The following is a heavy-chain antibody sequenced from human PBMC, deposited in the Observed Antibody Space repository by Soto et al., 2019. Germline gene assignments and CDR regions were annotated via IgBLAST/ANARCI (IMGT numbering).Heavy chain of an antibody. CDR2: IGPERGDT. CDR1: GYTFTGHY. D-gene: IGHD1-26*01. CDR3: GRGRSGQIVVFY. Sequence: ASVKVSFKASGYTFTGHYIHWVRQAPEQGPEWVGEIGPERGDTRFAQKFQGRVTMTRDTSINTVYMEIRNLSPDDTAVYYCGRGRSGQIVVFYWGQGTPVTVSS. J-gene: IGHJ4*02. V-gene: IGHV1-2*02.